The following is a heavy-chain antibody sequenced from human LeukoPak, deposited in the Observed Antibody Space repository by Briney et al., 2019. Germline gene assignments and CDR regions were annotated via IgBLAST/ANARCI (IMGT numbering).Heavy chain of an antibody. CDR2: IKQGGSEK. J-gene: IGHJ5*02. D-gene: IGHD2-15*01. CDR1: GFTFSSYW. CDR3: ARVGCSGGSCYSGRGPFDP. Sequence: GGSLRLSCAASGFTFSSYWMSWVRQAPGKGLEWVANIKQGGSEKYYVDSVKGRFTISRDNAKNSLYLQMNSLRAEDTAVYYCARVGCSGGSCYSGRGPFDPWGQGTLVTVSS. V-gene: IGHV3-7*01.